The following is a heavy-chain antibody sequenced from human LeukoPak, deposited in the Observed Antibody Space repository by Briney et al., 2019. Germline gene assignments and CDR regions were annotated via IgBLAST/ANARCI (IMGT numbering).Heavy chain of an antibody. CDR1: GLTFSSYT. CDR2: ISAGGGNT. V-gene: IGHV3-23*01. Sequence: PGGSLRLSCAASGLTFSSYTMSWVRQAPGKGLEWVSAISAGGGNTYYADSVKGRFTISRDNSKNTLYLQMNSLRAEDTAVYSCAVPQWELLNWGQGTLATVSS. D-gene: IGHD1-26*01. CDR3: AVPQWELLN. J-gene: IGHJ4*02.